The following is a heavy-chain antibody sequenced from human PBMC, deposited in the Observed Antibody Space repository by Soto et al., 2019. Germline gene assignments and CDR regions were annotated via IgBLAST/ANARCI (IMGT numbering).Heavy chain of an antibody. J-gene: IGHJ4*02. CDR3: ARGRYSSSPFDY. CDR1: GFTVSNNY. Sequence: GGSLRLSCAASGFTVSNNYMSWVRQAPGKGLEWVSLIYSGGSTYYADSVKGRFTISRDNSKNTLYLQMNSLRAEDTAVYYWARGRYSSSPFDYWGQGTLVTVSS. V-gene: IGHV3-53*01. D-gene: IGHD6-6*01. CDR2: IYSGGST.